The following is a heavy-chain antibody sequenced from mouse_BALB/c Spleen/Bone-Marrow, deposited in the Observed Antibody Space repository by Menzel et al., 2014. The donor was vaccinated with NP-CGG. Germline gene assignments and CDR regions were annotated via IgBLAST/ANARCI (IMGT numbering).Heavy chain of an antibody. Sequence: VQLQQSGAELVMPRASVKMSCKASGYTFTDYWMHWVKQRPGQGLEWIGAIDTSDSYTSYNQKFKGKATLTVDESSSTAYMQLSSLTSEDSAVYYCARGDWDDAYWGQGTLVTVSA. CDR2: IDTSDSYT. CDR3: ARGDWDDAY. V-gene: IGHV1-69*01. J-gene: IGHJ3*01. D-gene: IGHD4-1*01. CDR1: GYTFTDYW.